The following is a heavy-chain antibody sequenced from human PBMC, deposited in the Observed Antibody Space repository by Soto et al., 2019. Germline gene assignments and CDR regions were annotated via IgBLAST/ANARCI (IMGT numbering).Heavy chain of an antibody. D-gene: IGHD2-21*02. V-gene: IGHV1-69*02. J-gene: IGHJ4*02. CDR2: IIPLLDIA. CDR1: GGTFSNDI. CDR3: ARSIVVVTALAY. Sequence: SVKVSCKASGGTFSNDIITWVRQAPGQGLEWMGRIIPLLDIAKYAQKFQGRVTITADKSASTAYMELNSLRSEDTAVYYCARSIVVVTALAYWGQGTLVTVSS.